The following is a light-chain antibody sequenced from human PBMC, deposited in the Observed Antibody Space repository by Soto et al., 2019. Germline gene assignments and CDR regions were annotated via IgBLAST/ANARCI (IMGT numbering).Light chain of an antibody. V-gene: IGKV3-15*01. Sequence: VLTQSPATLSASPGERVTLSCRASQSVSSNLAWYQQKPGQAPRLLIYGASTGATGIPARFSGSGSGTEFTLTISSLQSEHFATYYCQQSYSTPHTFGQGTRLEIK. CDR1: QSVSSN. CDR3: QQSYSTPHT. J-gene: IGKJ2*01. CDR2: GAS.